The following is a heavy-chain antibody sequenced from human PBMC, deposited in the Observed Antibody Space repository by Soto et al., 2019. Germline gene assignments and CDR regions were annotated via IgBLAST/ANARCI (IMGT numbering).Heavy chain of an antibody. CDR1: GFTFTRYS. J-gene: IGHJ4*02. Sequence: GSLRLSCAASGFTFTRYSMNWVRQAPGKGLEWVASISSTTNYIYYGESLKGRLTISRDNTKNSMYLQMNTLRAEDTAVYYCARESEDLSSNLDYWGQGTLVTVSS. CDR2: ISSTTNYI. CDR3: ARESEDLSSNLDY. V-gene: IGHV3-21*06.